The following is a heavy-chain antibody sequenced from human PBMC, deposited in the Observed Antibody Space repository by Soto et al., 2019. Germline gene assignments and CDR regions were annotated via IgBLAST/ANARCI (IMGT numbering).Heavy chain of an antibody. J-gene: IGHJ6*02. CDR2: IYYSGST. CDR1: GGSISSGGYY. V-gene: IGHV4-31*03. CDR3: ARDRSGDYDFWSGYSRADYYYGMDV. Sequence: SETLSLTCTVSGGSISSGGYYWSWIRQHPGKGLEWIGYIYYSGSTYYIPSLKSRVTISVDTSKNQFSLKLSSVTAADTAVYYCARDRSGDYDFWSGYSRADYYYGMDVWGQGTTVTVSS. D-gene: IGHD3-3*01.